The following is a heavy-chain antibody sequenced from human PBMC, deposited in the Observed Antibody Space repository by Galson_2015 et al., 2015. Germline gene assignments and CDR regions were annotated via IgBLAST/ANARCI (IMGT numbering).Heavy chain of an antibody. J-gene: IGHJ6*03. CDR3: AKEAYFYGSGSYFLDYYYYYYIDV. CDR1: GFTFNSYA. CDR2: IRGTGGST. Sequence: SLIPSCAAYGFTFNSYAMSWVRQAPGTGLEWVSGIRGTGGSTWNEDSAKGRFTISRDTPTNTLYLQMNNLRAEDTAVYFCAKEAYFYGSGSYFLDYYYYYYIDVWGTGTTVTVSS. D-gene: IGHD3-10*01. V-gene: IGHV3-23*01.